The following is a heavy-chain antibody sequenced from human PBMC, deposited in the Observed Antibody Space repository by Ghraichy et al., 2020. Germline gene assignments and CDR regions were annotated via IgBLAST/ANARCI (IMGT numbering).Heavy chain of an antibody. CDR3: ATRSYCGGDCWTSYYYYYGMDV. Sequence: GGSLRLSCAASGFTFSSYAMSWVRQAPGKGLEWVSAISGSGGSTYYADSVKGRFTISRDNSKNTLYLQMNSLRAEDTAVYYCATRSYCGGDCWTSYYYYYGMDVWGQGTTVTVSS. CDR2: ISGSGGST. J-gene: IGHJ6*02. D-gene: IGHD2-21*02. V-gene: IGHV3-23*01. CDR1: GFTFSSYA.